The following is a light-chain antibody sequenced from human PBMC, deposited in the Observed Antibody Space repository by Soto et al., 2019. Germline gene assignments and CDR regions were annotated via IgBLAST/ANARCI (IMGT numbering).Light chain of an antibody. V-gene: IGKV3-11*01. CDR3: QQRSKRPLT. J-gene: IGKJ4*01. CDR1: QSVTSN. Sequence: EIVLTQSSATLSLSPGERATLSCRASQSVTSNALAWYQQKPGQAPRLLIYGVSSRATGIPDRFSGSGSGTDFTLTISSLEPEDFGVCYCQQRSKRPLTFGGGTKVEIK. CDR2: GVS.